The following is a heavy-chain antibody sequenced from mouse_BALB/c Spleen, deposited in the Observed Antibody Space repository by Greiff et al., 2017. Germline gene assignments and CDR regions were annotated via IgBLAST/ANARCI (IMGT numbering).Heavy chain of an antibody. Sequence: QVQLKESGPGLVAPSQSLSITCTVSGFSLTSYGVHWVRQPPGQGLEWLGVIWAGGSTTYNSALMSRLSISKDNSKSQVFLKMNSLQTDDTAMYYCARDDDYDGAWFAYWGQGTLVTVSA. D-gene: IGHD2-4*01. CDR2: IWAGGST. V-gene: IGHV2-9*02. J-gene: IGHJ3*01. CDR1: GFSLTSYG. CDR3: ARDDDYDGAWFAY.